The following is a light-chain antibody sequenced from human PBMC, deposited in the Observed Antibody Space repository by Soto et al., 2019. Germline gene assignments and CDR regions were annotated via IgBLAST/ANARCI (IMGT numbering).Light chain of an antibody. J-gene: IGKJ1*01. CDR2: EVS. CDR1: QSLIHSDGNTY. CDR3: LQGTHWPWT. Sequence: DVVMTQSPLFLPVTLGQPASISCRSSQSLIHSDGNTYLSWFQQRPGQSPRRLIYEVSDRDSGVPDRFTGSGSGTDFTLKISRVEAEDVGVYYCLQGTHWPWTFGHGTEVEIK. V-gene: IGKV2-30*02.